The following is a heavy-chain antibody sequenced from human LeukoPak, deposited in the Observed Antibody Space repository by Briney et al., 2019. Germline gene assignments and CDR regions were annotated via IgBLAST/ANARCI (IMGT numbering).Heavy chain of an antibody. J-gene: IGHJ4*02. D-gene: IGHD3-22*01. CDR1: GGSISSSNW. Sequence: TSETLSLTCAVSGGSISSSNWWSWVRQPPGKGLEWIGEIYHSGSTNYNPSLKSRVTMSVDTSKNQFSLNLSSVTDADTAVYYCARGGYYYDSSGYYDYFDYWGQGTLVTVSS. CDR2: IYHSGST. CDR3: ARGGYYYDSSGYYDYFDY. V-gene: IGHV4-4*02.